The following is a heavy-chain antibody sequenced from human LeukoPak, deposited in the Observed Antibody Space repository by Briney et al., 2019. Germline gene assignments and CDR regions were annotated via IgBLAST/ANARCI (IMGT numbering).Heavy chain of an antibody. Sequence: GASVKVSCKASGYTFTGYYMHWVRQAPGQGLEWMGWINPNSGGTNYAQKFQGRVTMTRDTSISTAYMELSRLRSDDTAVYYCAREYYYDSSGPDYWGQGTLVTVSS. CDR3: AREYYYDSSGPDY. J-gene: IGHJ4*02. CDR1: GYTFTGYY. CDR2: INPNSGGT. D-gene: IGHD3-22*01. V-gene: IGHV1-2*02.